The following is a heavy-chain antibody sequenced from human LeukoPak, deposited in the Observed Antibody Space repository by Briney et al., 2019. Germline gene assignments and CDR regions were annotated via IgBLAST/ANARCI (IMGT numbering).Heavy chain of an antibody. D-gene: IGHD5-12*01. Sequence: ASVKVSCKVSGYTLTELSMHWVRQAPGKGLEWMGGFDPEDGETIYAQKFQGRVTMTEDTSTDTAYMELSSLRSEDTAVYYCARESVDERGYDSSFYYYGMDVWGQGTTVTVSS. J-gene: IGHJ6*02. CDR3: ARESVDERGYDSSFYYYGMDV. CDR2: FDPEDGET. V-gene: IGHV1-24*01. CDR1: GYTLTELS.